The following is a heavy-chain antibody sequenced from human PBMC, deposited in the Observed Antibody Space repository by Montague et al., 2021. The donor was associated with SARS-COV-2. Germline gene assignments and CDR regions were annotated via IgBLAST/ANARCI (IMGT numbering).Heavy chain of an antibody. D-gene: IGHD3-22*01. V-gene: IGHV4-39*07. J-gene: IGHJ4*02. CDR3: ASDSWRDSSGYFQTGLDY. CDR1: GGSISSSSYY. CDR2: FYYSGNT. Sequence: SETLSLTCTVSGGSISSSSYYWGWIRQPPGKGLEWIGSFYYSGNTYYNPSLRSRVTISVDASKNQFSLKLSTVAAADTAVYYCASDSWRDSSGYFQTGLDYWGQGTLVTVSS.